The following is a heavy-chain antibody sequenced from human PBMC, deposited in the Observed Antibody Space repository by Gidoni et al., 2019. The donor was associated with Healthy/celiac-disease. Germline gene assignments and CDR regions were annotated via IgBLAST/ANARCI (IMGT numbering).Heavy chain of an antibody. Sequence: EVQLVESGGGLVQPGRSLRLSCAASGFTFDDYAMHWVRQAPGKGLEWVSGISWNSGSIGYAYSVKGRFTISRDNAKNSLYLQMNSLRAEDTALYYCAKAVRTYAFDIWGQGTMVTVSS. J-gene: IGHJ3*02. CDR1: GFTFDDYA. CDR2: ISWNSGSI. V-gene: IGHV3-9*01. CDR3: AKAVRTYAFDI.